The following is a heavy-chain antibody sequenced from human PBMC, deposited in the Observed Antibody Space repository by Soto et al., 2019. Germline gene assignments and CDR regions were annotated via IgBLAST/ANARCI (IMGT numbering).Heavy chain of an antibody. CDR3: AKPLKYDFWSGYQY. V-gene: IGHV3-9*01. CDR2: ISWNSGSI. J-gene: IGHJ4*02. D-gene: IGHD3-3*01. Sequence: EVQLVESGGGLVQPGRSLRLSCAASGFTFDDYAMHWVRQAPGKGLEWVSGISWNSGSIGYADSVKGRFTISRDNAKNSLYLPMNSLRAEDTALYYCAKPLKYDFWSGYQYWGQGTLVTVSS. CDR1: GFTFDDYA.